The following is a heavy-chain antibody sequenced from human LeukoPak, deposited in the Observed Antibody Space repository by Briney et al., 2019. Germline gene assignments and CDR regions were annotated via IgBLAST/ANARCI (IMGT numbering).Heavy chain of an antibody. CDR2: ISGSGGST. CDR1: GFTFSSYA. Sequence: GGSLRLSCAASGFTFSSYAMSWVRQAPGKGLEWVSAISGSGGSTYYADSVKGRFTISRDNAKNSLYLQMSSLRAEDTAVYYCARFFPTVTTTYDYWGQGTLVTVSS. J-gene: IGHJ4*02. V-gene: IGHV3-23*01. D-gene: IGHD4-17*01. CDR3: ARFFPTVTTTYDY.